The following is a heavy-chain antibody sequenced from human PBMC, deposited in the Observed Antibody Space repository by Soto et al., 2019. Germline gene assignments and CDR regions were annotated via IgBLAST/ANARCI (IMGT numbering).Heavy chain of an antibody. CDR1: GFTFSSSP. CDR2: IRNDGGSI. Sequence: EVQLVQSGGGLVQPGGSLRLSCAASGFTFSSSPMSWVRQVPGKGLEWISAIRNDGGSIYYVDSVKGRFTISRDNSKNTSSLRMKNLRAEDTAIYYCARQKKRGVWLFDFWGQGTLVTVSS. V-gene: IGHV3-23*04. CDR3: ARQKKRGVWLFDF. D-gene: IGHD5-12*01. J-gene: IGHJ4*02.